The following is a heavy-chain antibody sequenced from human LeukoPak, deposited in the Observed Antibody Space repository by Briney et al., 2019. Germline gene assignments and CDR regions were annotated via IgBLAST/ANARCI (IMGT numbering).Heavy chain of an antibody. V-gene: IGHV3-74*01. D-gene: IGHD1-26*01. J-gene: IGHJ4*02. CDR1: GFTFSSYW. Sequence: GGSLRLSCPASGFTFSSYWMHWVRQVPGKGLVWVSRIKRDGSSTTYADSVKGRFTISRDNAKNTLYLQMSSLRAEDTAVYYCARSTYSGSSDDYWGQGTLVT. CDR3: ARSTYSGSSDDY. CDR2: IKRDGSST.